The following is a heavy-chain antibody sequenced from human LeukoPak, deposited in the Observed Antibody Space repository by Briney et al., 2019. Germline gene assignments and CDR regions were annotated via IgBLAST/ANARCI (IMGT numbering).Heavy chain of an antibody. Sequence: SGTLSLTCAVSGGSISSSNWWSWVRQPPGKGLEWIGEIYHSGSTNYNPSLKSRVTISVDKSKNQFSLKLSSVTAADTAVYYCASLDIGYCSGGSCYSDSGPLEGYWGQGTLVTVSS. CDR1: GGSISSSNW. V-gene: IGHV4-4*02. CDR2: IYHSGST. J-gene: IGHJ4*02. CDR3: ASLDIGYCSGGSCYSDSGPLEGY. D-gene: IGHD2-15*01.